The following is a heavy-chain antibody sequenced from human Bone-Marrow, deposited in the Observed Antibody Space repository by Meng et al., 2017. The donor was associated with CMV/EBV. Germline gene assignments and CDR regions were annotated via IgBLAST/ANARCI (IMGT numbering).Heavy chain of an antibody. J-gene: IGHJ6*04. CDR3: ARDSAAWGGMDV. D-gene: IGHD3-16*01. CDR1: GFTVSSYW. Sequence: GESLKISCAASGFTVSSYWMSWVRQAPGKGLEWVANIKQDGSEKYFVDSVKGRFTISRDNAKNSLYLQMNSLRAEDTAVYYCARDSAAWGGMDVWGEGTTVTVSS. V-gene: IGHV3-7*01. CDR2: IKQDGSEK.